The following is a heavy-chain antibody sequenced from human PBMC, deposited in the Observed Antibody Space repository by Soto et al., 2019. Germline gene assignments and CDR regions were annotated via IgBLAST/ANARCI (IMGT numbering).Heavy chain of an antibody. CDR1: GYTFTSYG. V-gene: IGHV1-18*01. J-gene: IGHJ6*03. CDR3: AREYSHSGYDFGVEWARVVGLLSTEYYYYMDV. CDR2: ISAYNGNT. Sequence: QVQLVQSGAEVKKPGASVKVSCKASGYTFTSYGISWVRQAPGQGLEWMGWISAYNGNTNYAQKLQGRVTMTTDTSTSTAYMELRSLRSDDTAVYYCAREYSHSGYDFGVEWARVVGLLSTEYYYYMDVWGKGTTVTVSS. D-gene: IGHD5-12*01.